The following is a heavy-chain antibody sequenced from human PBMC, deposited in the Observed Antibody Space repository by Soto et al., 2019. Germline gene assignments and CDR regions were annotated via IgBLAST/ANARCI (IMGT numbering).Heavy chain of an antibody. D-gene: IGHD3-3*01. Sequence: SETLSLTCTVSGGSISSSSYYWGWIRQPPGKGLEWIGSIYYSGSTYYNPSLKSRVTISVDTSKNQFSLKLSSVTAADTAVYYCARDPYYDFWSGYPGFEPYFDYWGQGTLVTVSS. CDR2: IYYSGST. CDR1: GGSISSSSYY. CDR3: ARDPYYDFWSGYPGFEPYFDY. J-gene: IGHJ4*02. V-gene: IGHV4-39*07.